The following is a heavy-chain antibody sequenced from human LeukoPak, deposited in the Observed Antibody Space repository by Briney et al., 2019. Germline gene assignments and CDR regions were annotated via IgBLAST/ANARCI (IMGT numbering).Heavy chain of an antibody. D-gene: IGHD1-1*01. V-gene: IGHV3-23*01. CDR2: IGSGGGGI. J-gene: IGHJ1*01. CDR1: GFTFSNYA. Sequence: GGSLRLSCAASGFTFSNYAMSWVRLAPGTGLEWVSSIGSGGGGIQYADSVQGRFTISRDNSKNTLYLQMNSLRAEDMAVYYCAKYLCGTANCNRGFHHWGQGTLVTVSS. CDR3: AKYLCGTANCNRGFHH.